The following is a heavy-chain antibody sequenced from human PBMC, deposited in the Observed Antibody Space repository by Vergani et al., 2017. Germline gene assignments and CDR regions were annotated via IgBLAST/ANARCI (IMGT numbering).Heavy chain of an antibody. J-gene: IGHJ5*02. Sequence: EVQLVESGGGLVKPGGSLRLSCAASGFTFSSSSMNWVRQAPGKGLEWVSSISSSSSYIYYADSVKGRFTISRDNAKKTVFLQMHSLRAEDTAIYYCTRPIYGDYVVDWFDPWGQGTLVTVSS. CDR1: GFTFSSSS. CDR3: TRPIYGDYVVDWFDP. CDR2: ISSSSSYI. D-gene: IGHD4-17*01. V-gene: IGHV3-21*04.